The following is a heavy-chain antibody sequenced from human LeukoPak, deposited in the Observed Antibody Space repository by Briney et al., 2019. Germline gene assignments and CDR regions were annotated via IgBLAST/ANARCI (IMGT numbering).Heavy chain of an antibody. CDR2: IIPIFGIA. CDR3: ARAEGSIAVAGTLDY. V-gene: IGHV1-69*04. D-gene: IGHD6-19*01. CDR1: GGTFSSYA. Sequence: SVKVSCKASGGTFSSYAISWVRQAPGQGLEWMGRIIPIFGIANYAQKFQGRVTITADKSTSTAYMEPSSLRSEDTAVYYCARAEGSIAVAGTLDYWGQGTLVTVSS. J-gene: IGHJ4*02.